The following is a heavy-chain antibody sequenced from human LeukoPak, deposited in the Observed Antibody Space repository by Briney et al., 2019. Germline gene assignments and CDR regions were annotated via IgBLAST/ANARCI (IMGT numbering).Heavy chain of an antibody. V-gene: IGHV4-61*02. Sequence: SETLSLTCTVSGGSISSGSYYWSWIRQPAGKGLEWIGRIYTSGSTNYNPSLKSRVTISVDTSKNQFSLKLSSVTAADTAVYYCARGKLLVWFGGVIAQDAFDIWGQGTMVTVSS. CDR3: ARGKLLVWFGGVIAQDAFDI. CDR2: IYTSGST. D-gene: IGHD3-10*01. J-gene: IGHJ3*02. CDR1: GGSISSGSYY.